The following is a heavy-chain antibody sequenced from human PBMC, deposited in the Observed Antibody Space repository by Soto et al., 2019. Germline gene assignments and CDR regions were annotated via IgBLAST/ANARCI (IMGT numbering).Heavy chain of an antibody. V-gene: IGHV4-59*01. Sequence: PSETLSVTCTVSGGSIISYYWSWIRQPPGKGLEWIGYIYYSGSTNYNPSLKSRVTISVDTSKNQFSLKLSSVTAADTAVYYCARDRGGGGYYYGMDVWGQGTTVTVSS. CDR1: GGSIISYY. CDR3: ARDRGGGGYYYGMDV. CDR2: IYYSGST. D-gene: IGHD2-15*01. J-gene: IGHJ6*02.